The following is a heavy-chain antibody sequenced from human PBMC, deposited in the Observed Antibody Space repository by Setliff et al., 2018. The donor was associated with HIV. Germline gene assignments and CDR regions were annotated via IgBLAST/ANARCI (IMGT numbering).Heavy chain of an antibody. CDR1: GYSLSSASY. CDR3: ARGLTAPAAAGS. CDR2: ISLSGST. Sequence: PSETLSLTCSVSGYSLSSASYWGWIRQSPEKGLEWIGSISLSGSTYYNPSLQSRVTISIDMSKYHFSLNLKSVTAADTAIYYCARGLTAPAAAGSWGQGMLVTVSS. V-gene: IGHV4-38-2*02. J-gene: IGHJ5*02. D-gene: IGHD6-13*01.